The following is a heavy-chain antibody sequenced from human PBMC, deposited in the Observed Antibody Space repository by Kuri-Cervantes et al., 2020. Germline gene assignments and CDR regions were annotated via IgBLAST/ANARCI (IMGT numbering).Heavy chain of an antibody. Sequence: LRLSCTVSGDSINSGTNYWSWIRQSAGKGLEWIGRIYTSGSTYYNPSLKSRVTISVDTSKNQFSLKLSSVTAAGTAVYYCARRIRRWLQGYYFDYWGQGTLVTVAS. D-gene: IGHD5-12*01. J-gene: IGHJ4*02. CDR2: IYTSGST. CDR3: ARRIRRWLQGYYFDY. CDR1: GDSINSGTNY. V-gene: IGHV4-61*02.